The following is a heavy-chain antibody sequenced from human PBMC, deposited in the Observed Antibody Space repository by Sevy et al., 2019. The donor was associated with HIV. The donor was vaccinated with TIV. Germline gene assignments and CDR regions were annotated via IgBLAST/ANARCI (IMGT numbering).Heavy chain of an antibody. CDR3: ARFPPERAFDI. Sequence: GGSLRLSCAASGLAFSSYAMHWVRQAPDKGLEWVAVISYDGSNQDYADSVKGRFTISRDNSKNTLYLQMNSLRVEDTAGYYCARFPPERAFDIWGQWTMVTVSS. CDR2: ISYDGSNQ. CDR1: GLAFSSYA. J-gene: IGHJ3*02. V-gene: IGHV3-30*04.